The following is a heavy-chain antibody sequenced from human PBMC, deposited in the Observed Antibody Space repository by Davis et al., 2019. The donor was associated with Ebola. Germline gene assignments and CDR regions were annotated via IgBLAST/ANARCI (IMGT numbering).Heavy chain of an antibody. V-gene: IGHV1-2*06. Sequence: AASVKVSCKASGYTFIGYYVHWVRQAPGQGLEWMGRINPNSGDTNYAQKFQGRVTMTRDTSISTAYMELSRLRSDDTAVYYCARGHPDCSSASCYDWGQGTLVTVSS. CDR1: GYTFIGYY. D-gene: IGHD2-2*01. J-gene: IGHJ4*02. CDR2: INPNSGDT. CDR3: ARGHPDCSSASCYD.